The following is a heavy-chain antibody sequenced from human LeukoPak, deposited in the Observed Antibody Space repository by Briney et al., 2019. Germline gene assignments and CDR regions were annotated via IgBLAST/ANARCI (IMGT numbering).Heavy chain of an antibody. V-gene: IGHV3-11*01. CDR1: GFTFSDYY. CDR3: ASAYCSSTSCYDD. D-gene: IGHD2-2*01. CDR2: ISSSGSTI. Sequence: SGGSLRLSCAASGFTFSDYYMSWVRQAPGKGLEWVSYISSSGSTIYYADSVKGRFTISSDNAKNSLYLQMNSLRAEDTAVYYCASAYCSSTSCYDDWGQGTLVTVSS. J-gene: IGHJ4*02.